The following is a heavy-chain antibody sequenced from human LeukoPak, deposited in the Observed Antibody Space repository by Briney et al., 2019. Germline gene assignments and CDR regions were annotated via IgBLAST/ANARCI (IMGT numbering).Heavy chain of an antibody. V-gene: IGHV1-3*01. CDR1: GYTFTSYA. J-gene: IGHJ5*02. D-gene: IGHD4-11*01. Sequence: ASVKVSCKASGYTFTSYAMHWVRQAPGQRLEWMGWINAGNGNTKYSQKFQGRVTMTRDTSISTAYMELSRLRSDDTAVYYCARGRQSWFDPWGQGTLVTVSS. CDR2: INAGNGNT. CDR3: ARGRQSWFDP.